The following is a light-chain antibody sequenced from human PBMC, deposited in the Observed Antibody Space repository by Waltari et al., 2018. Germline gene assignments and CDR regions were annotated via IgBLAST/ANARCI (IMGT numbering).Light chain of an antibody. CDR2: AAS. CDR3: QQLNSYPIT. V-gene: IGKV1-9*01. J-gene: IGKJ4*01. CDR1: QGISSY. Sequence: TLRASQGISSYLACYHQKPGKAPKLLIYAASTLQSGVPSRFSGSGSGTDFTLSISSLQPEDFATYYCQQLNSYPITFGGGTKVEIK.